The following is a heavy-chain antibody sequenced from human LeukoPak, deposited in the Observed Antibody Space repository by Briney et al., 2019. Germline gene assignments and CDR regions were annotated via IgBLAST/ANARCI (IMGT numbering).Heavy chain of an antibody. V-gene: IGHV1-2*02. J-gene: IGHJ4*02. Sequence: ASVKVSCKASGYTFTGYYMHWVRQAPGQGFEWMGWINPNSGGTNYAQKFQGRVTMTRDTSISTAYMELSRLRSDDTAVYYCARFYYDILTGYYYFDYWGQGTLVTVSS. CDR1: GYTFTGYY. D-gene: IGHD3-9*01. CDR3: ARFYYDILTGYYYFDY. CDR2: INPNSGGT.